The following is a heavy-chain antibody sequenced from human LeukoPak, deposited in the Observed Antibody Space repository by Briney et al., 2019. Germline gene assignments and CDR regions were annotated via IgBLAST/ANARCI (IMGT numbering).Heavy chain of an antibody. CDR3: VKEGDYGYYFDY. CDR2: ITGGGGAT. J-gene: IGHJ4*02. V-gene: IGHV3-23*01. D-gene: IGHD3-16*01. CDR1: GFTFSTYA. Sequence: GGSLRLSCAASGFTFSTYAISWVRQAPGEGLEWVSTITGGGGATYYADSVKGRFTISRDDSKNTLYLRMSSLRAEDTAVYYCVKEGDYGYYFDYWGQGTLVTVSS.